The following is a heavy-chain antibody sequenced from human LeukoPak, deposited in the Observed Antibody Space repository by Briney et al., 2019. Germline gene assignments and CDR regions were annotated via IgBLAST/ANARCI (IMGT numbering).Heavy chain of an antibody. Sequence: NPSETLSLTCTVSGGSISSGGYYWSWIRQHPGKGLEWIGYIYYSGSTYYNPSLKSRVTISVDTSKNQFSLKLSSVTAADTAVYYCTSSTSASTDVWGQGTTVTVSS. CDR2: IYYSGST. CDR3: TSSTSASTDV. J-gene: IGHJ6*02. D-gene: IGHD3-10*01. CDR1: GGSISSGGYY. V-gene: IGHV4-31*08.